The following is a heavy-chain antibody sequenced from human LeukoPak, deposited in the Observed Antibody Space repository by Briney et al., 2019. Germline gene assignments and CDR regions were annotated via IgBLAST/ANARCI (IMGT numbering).Heavy chain of an antibody. D-gene: IGHD3-16*02. V-gene: IGHV1-18*01. CDR1: GYTFTSYG. CDR3: ARTSPDYVWGSYRFPEDY. CDR2: ISAYNGNT. Sequence: ASVKVSCTASGYTFTSYGISWVRQAPGQGLEWMGWISAYNGNTNYAQKLQGRVTMTTDTSTSTAYMEPRSLRSDDTAVCYCARTSPDYVWGSYRFPEDYWGQGTLVTVSS. J-gene: IGHJ4*02.